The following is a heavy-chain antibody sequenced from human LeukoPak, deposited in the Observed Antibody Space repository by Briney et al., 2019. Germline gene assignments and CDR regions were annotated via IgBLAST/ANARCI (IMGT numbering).Heavy chain of an antibody. CDR2: ISSSSSYI. CDR3: ARSGGAYGDYVYDWFDP. Sequence: GGSLRLSCAASGFTFSSYSMNWVRQAPGKGLEWVSSISSSSSYIYYADSVKGRFTISRDNAKNSLYLQMNSLRAEDTAVYYCARSGGAYGDYVYDWFDPWGQGTLVTVSS. D-gene: IGHD4-17*01. J-gene: IGHJ5*02. V-gene: IGHV3-21*01. CDR1: GFTFSSYS.